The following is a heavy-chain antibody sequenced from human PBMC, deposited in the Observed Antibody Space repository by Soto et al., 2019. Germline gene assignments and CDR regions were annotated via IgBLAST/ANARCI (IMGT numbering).Heavy chain of an antibody. CDR3: TSREIVATINYYYYYGMDV. V-gene: IGHV3-21*03. CDR2: ISNSGSSI. CDR1: GFTFSSYS. J-gene: IGHJ6*02. D-gene: IGHD5-12*01. Sequence: GGSLRLSCAASGFTFSSYSMNWVRQAPGKGLEWVSSISNSGSSIFYADSVKGRFTISRDNAKNTLYLQMNSLKTEDTAVYYCTSREIVATINYYYYYGMDVWGQGTTVTVSS.